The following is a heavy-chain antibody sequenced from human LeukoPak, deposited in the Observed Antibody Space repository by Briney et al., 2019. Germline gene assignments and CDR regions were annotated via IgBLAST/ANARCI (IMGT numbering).Heavy chain of an antibody. J-gene: IGHJ4*02. D-gene: IGHD3-10*01. CDR3: ARGGWFGELLFDY. CDR2: IWYDGSNK. CDR1: GFTFSNYG. Sequence: GRSLRLSCAASGFTFSNYGMHWVRQAPGKGLEWVAVIWYDGSNKYYPDSVKGRFTISRDNAKNSLYLQMNSLRAEDTALYYCARGGWFGELLFDYWGQGTLVTVSS. V-gene: IGHV3-33*01.